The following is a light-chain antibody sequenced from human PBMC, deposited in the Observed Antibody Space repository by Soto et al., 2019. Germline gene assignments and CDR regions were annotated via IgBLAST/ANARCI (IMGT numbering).Light chain of an antibody. Sequence: QSALTQPPSAAGSPGQSVTISCTGTSSDVGGNNYVSWYQQHPGKAPKLMIYEVSKRPSGVPDRFSGAKSGNTASLTVSGLQAEDEADYSWSSDAGGHKLVFGGGTALAVL. CDR2: EVS. J-gene: IGLJ2*01. CDR3: SSDAGGHKLV. CDR1: SSDVGGNNY. V-gene: IGLV2-8*01.